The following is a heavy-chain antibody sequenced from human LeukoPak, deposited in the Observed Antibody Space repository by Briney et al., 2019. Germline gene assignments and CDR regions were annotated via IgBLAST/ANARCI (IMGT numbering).Heavy chain of an antibody. Sequence: PGGSLRLFCAASVLTLRSYHVNWVPQAPGKGLEWVLSISSNSTYINYAASVKGRLSISRDNAKNSLYLEMNSLRAEDTAVYYCARGFYVSSAYPRGAFDYWGQGTLVTVSS. CDR3: ARGFYVSSAYPRGAFDY. V-gene: IGHV3-21*01. J-gene: IGHJ4*02. CDR1: VLTLRSYH. D-gene: IGHD3-22*01. CDR2: ISSNSTYI.